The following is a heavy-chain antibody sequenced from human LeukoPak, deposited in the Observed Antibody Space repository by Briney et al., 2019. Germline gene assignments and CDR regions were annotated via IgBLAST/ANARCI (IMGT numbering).Heavy chain of an antibody. Sequence: SETLSLTCTVSGGSIVSSTYYWVWIRQPPGKGLEWIGSFAYSGSINGSTFYNPSLKSRVTISVDTSKNQFSLRLRSVTAADTAVYYCARLIGFLDYWGQGILVTVSS. CDR3: ARLIGFLDY. CDR2: FAYSGSINGST. V-gene: IGHV4-39*01. CDR1: GGSIVSSTYY. J-gene: IGHJ4*02.